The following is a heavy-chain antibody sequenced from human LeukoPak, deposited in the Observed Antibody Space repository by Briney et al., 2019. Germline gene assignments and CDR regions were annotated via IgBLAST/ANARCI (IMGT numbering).Heavy chain of an antibody. CDR2: ISFDGINQ. J-gene: IGHJ6*02. D-gene: IGHD2/OR15-2a*01. Sequence: GGSLRLSCSASGFTFKSYAMHWVRQAPGKGLEWVADISFDGINQYYADSVKGRFTISRDSFQSTLYLQMNSLRPEDTAVYYCARIYDQNYHYSYIMDVWGQGTTVTVSS. CDR1: GFTFKSYA. V-gene: IGHV3-30*04. CDR3: ARIYDQNYHYSYIMDV.